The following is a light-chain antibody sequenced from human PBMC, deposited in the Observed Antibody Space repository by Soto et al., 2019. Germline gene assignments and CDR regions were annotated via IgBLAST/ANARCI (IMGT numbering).Light chain of an antibody. CDR1: SSDVGSYNL. V-gene: IGLV2-23*01. Sequence: ALTQPASVSGSPGQSITISCTVTSSDVGSYNLVSWYQQHPGKAPKFMIYEGTKRPSGVSNRFSGSQSGNTASLTISGLQAEDEADYYCCSYAGSSTSYVFGTGTKLTVL. CDR2: EGT. CDR3: CSYAGSSTSYV. J-gene: IGLJ1*01.